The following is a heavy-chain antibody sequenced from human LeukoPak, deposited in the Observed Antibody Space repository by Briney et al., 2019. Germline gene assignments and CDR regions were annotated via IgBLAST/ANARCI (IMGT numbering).Heavy chain of an antibody. V-gene: IGHV3-23*01. CDR2: ISGSGGST. D-gene: IGHD3-10*01. CDR3: AKEEDGSGSYYGGAFDY. CDR1: GFTFSSHA. Sequence: PGGSLRLSCAASGFTFSSHAMSWVRQAPGKGLEWVSAISGSGGSTYYAESVKGRFTISRDNSKNTLYLQMNSLRAEDTAVYYCAKEEDGSGSYYGGAFDYWGQGTLVTVSS. J-gene: IGHJ4*02.